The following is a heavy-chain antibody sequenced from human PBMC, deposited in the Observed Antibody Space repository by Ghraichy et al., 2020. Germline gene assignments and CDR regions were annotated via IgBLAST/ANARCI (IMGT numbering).Heavy chain of an antibody. D-gene: IGHD6-19*01. CDR2: INSGNGHT. J-gene: IGHJ5*02. CDR3: ARAIAVPGTFWFDP. V-gene: IGHV1-3*01. Sequence: ASVKVSCKASGYSFTRNALHWVRQAPGQRPEWMGWINSGNGHTQVSDNFQGRVSITRDTSATTVYMELTGLRSEDAGVYFCARAIAVPGTFWFDPWGQGTQVTVSS. CDR1: GYSFTRNA.